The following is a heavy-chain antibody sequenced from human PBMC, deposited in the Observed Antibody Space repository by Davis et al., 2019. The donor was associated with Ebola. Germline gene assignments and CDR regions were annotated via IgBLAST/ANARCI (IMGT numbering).Heavy chain of an antibody. CDR1: GFTFSSYS. CDR2: ISSSSSTI. CDR3: ARAIVVVPPYYYYYYMDV. J-gene: IGHJ6*03. D-gene: IGHD2-2*01. V-gene: IGHV3-48*02. Sequence: PGGSLRLSCAASGFTFSSYSMNWVRQAPGKGLEWVSYISSSSSTIYYADSVKGRFTISRDNAKNSLYLQMNSLRDEDTAVYYCARAIVVVPPYYYYYYMDVWGKGTTVTVSS.